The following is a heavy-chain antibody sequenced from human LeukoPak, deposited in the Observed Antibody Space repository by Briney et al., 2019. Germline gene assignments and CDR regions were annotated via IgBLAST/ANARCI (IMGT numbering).Heavy chain of an antibody. V-gene: IGHV4-34*01. Sequence: SETLSLTCTVSGGSISGYYWSWIPHPPGKGLEWIGEINHSGSTNYNPSLKSRVTISVDTSKNQFSLKLSSVTAADTAVYYCARGKRKVVPAAYYFDYWGQGTLVTVSS. CDR1: GGSISGYY. CDR3: ARGKRKVVPAAYYFDY. CDR2: INHSGST. J-gene: IGHJ4*02. D-gene: IGHD2-2*01.